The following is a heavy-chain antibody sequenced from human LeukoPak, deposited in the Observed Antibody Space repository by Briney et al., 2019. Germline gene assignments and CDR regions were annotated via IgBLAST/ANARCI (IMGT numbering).Heavy chain of an antibody. CDR2: IYYSGST. CDR1: GGSISSSSYY. J-gene: IGHJ4*02. CDR3: TTEGHSSSWDDPRPYYFDY. Sequence: SETLSLTCTVSGGSISSSSYYWGWIRQPPGKGLEWIGSIYYSGSTYYNPSLKSRVTISVDTSKNQFSLKLSSVTAADTAVYYCTTEGHSSSWDDPRPYYFDYWGQGTLVTVSS. V-gene: IGHV4-39*07. D-gene: IGHD6-13*01.